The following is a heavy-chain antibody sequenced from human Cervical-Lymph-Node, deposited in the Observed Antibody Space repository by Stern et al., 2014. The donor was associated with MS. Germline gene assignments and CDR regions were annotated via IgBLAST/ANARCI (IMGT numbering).Heavy chain of an antibody. Sequence: VQLVESGPEGKKPGSSVKLSCKASGGTFSDVINWVRQAPGQGLDWMGGIIPMFGTTNYAQKFQGRVKITADESMTTGYMELTSLTSEDTALYYCATTFHWGQGTLITVSS. D-gene: IGHD3-16*01. V-gene: IGHV1-69*01. CDR2: IIPMFGTT. CDR3: ATTFH. CDR1: GGTFSDV. J-gene: IGHJ4*02.